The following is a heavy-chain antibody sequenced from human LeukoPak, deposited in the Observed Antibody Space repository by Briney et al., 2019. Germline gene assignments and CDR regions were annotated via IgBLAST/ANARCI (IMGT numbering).Heavy chain of an antibody. D-gene: IGHD1-7*01. CDR1: GYTFTSYG. V-gene: IGHV1-18*01. CDR3: ATGYSETTGDY. CDR2: ISAYNGNT. Sequence: ASVKVSCKASGYTFTSYGISWVRQAPGQGLEWMGWISAYNGNTNYAQKLQGRVTMTTDTSTSTAYRELRRLRSDDTAVYCCATGYSETTGDYWGQGTLVTVSS. J-gene: IGHJ4*02.